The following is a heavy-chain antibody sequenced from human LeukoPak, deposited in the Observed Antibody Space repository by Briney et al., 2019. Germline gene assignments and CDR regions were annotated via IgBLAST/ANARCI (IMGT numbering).Heavy chain of an antibody. Sequence: GGSLRLSCAASGFTFSSYAMSWVRQAPGKGLEWVSAISGSGGSTYYTDSVKGRFTISRDNSKNTLYLQMNSLRAEDTAVYYCAKDPFSSHSSFGYWGQGTLVTVSS. D-gene: IGHD2-15*01. CDR1: GFTFSSYA. CDR2: ISGSGGST. V-gene: IGHV3-23*01. J-gene: IGHJ4*02. CDR3: AKDPFSSHSSFGY.